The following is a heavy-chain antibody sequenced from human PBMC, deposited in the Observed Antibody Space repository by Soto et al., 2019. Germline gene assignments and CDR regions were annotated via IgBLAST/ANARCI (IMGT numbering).Heavy chain of an antibody. D-gene: IGHD6-13*01. CDR2: ISGSGGST. Sequence: GGSLSLSCAASGFTFSSYAMSWVRQAPGKGLEWVSAISGSGGSTYYADSVKGRFTISRDNSKNTLYLQMNSLRAEDTAVYYCAKSTAYSSSWYLSAFDIWGQGTMVTVSS. V-gene: IGHV3-23*01. CDR1: GFTFSSYA. J-gene: IGHJ3*02. CDR3: AKSTAYSSSWYLSAFDI.